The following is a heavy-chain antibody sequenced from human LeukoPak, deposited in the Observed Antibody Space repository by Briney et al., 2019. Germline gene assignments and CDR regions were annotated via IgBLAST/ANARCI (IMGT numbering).Heavy chain of an antibody. V-gene: IGHV1-3*01. CDR1: GYTFTSYA. J-gene: IGHJ4*02. Sequence: GASVKVSCKASGYTFTSYAMHWVRQAPGQRLEWMGWINAGNGNTKYSQKFQGRVTITRDTSASTAYMELSSLRSEDTAVYYCARGRITMVRGVISFGYFDYWGQGTLVTVSS. CDR3: ARGRITMVRGVISFGYFDY. CDR2: INAGNGNT. D-gene: IGHD3-10*01.